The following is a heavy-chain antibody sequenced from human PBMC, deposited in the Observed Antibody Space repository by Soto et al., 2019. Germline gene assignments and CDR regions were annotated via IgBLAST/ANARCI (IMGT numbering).Heavy chain of an antibody. Sequence: GASVKVSCKASGYTFTSYGISWVRQAPGQGLEWMGWISAYNGNTNYAQKLQGRVTMTTDTSTSTAYMELRSLRSDDTAVYYCARGELVLMVYAPAAEYFQHWGQGTLVTVLL. CDR3: ARGELVLMVYAPAAEYFQH. CDR2: ISAYNGNT. CDR1: GYTFTSYG. V-gene: IGHV1-18*01. D-gene: IGHD2-8*01. J-gene: IGHJ1*01.